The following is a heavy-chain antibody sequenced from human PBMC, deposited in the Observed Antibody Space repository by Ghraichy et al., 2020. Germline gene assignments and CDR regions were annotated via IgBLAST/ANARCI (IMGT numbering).Heavy chain of an antibody. CDR3: AKDPYSKSDY. D-gene: IGHD6-13*01. V-gene: IGHV3-7*03. CDR1: GFSFSAYW. CDR2: INKDASDQ. J-gene: IGHJ4*02. Sequence: GGSLRLSCAASGFSFSAYWMGWVRQAPGKGLEWVANINKDASDQNYVDSVKGRFTISRDNAKNSLYLQMNSLRVEDTAVYYCAKDPYSKSDYWGQGTLVTVSS.